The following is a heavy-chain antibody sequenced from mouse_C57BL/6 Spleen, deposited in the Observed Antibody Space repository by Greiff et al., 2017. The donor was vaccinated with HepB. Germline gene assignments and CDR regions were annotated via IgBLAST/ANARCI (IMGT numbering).Heavy chain of an antibody. V-gene: IGHV1-82*01. Sequence: QVQLQQSGPELVKPGASVKISCKASGYAFSSSWMNWVKQRPGKGLEWIGRIYPGDGDTNYNGKFKGKATLTADKSSSTAYMQLSSLTSEDSAVYFCARSDGYLYYAMDYWGQGTSVTVSS. J-gene: IGHJ4*01. CDR1: GYAFSSSW. D-gene: IGHD2-3*01. CDR2: IYPGDGDT. CDR3: ARSDGYLYYAMDY.